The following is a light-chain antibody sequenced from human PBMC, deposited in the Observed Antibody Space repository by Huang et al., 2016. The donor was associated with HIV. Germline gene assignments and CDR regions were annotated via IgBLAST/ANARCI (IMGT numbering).Light chain of an antibody. CDR3: QQRNTWPPT. V-gene: IGKV3-11*01. J-gene: IGKJ4*01. CDR2: DTS. CDR1: QSVDTY. Sequence: EIVLTQSPVTLSRSPGQRATLTCRASQSVDTYLAWYQQKPGQAPRRLIYDTSDRATGIPARFSGSGSGTDFTLTISSLEPDDFAVYFCQQRNTWPPTFGGGT.